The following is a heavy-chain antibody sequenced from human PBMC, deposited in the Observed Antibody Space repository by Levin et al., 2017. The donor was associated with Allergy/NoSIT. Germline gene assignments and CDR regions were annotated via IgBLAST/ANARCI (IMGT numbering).Heavy chain of an antibody. J-gene: IGHJ4*02. Sequence: SGPTLVKPTQTLTLTCTFSGFSLSTSGVGVGWIRQPPGKALEWLALIYWDDDKRYSPSLKSRLTITKDTSKNQVVLTMTNMDPVDTATYYCAHRPDGRSAVAGIYFDYWGQGTLVTVSS. CDR1: GFSLSTSGVG. CDR2: IYWDDDK. CDR3: AHRPDGRSAVAGIYFDY. D-gene: IGHD6-19*01. V-gene: IGHV2-5*02.